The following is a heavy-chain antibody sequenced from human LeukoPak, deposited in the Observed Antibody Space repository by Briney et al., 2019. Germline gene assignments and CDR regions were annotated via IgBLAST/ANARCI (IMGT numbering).Heavy chain of an antibody. CDR1: GYTFTGYY. V-gene: IGHV1-2*02. D-gene: IGHD2-15*01. J-gene: IGHJ4*02. CDR2: INPNSGGT. Sequence: GASVKVSCKASGYTFTGYYMHWVRQAPGQGLEWMGWINPNSGGTNYAQKFQGRVTMTRDTSISTAYMELSSLRSEDTAVYYCARVPSGTKGGYYFDYWGQGTLVTVSS. CDR3: ARVPSGTKGGYYFDY.